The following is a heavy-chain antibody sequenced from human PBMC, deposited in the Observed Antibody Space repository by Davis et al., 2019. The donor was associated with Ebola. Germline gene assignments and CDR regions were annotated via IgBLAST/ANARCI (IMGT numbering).Heavy chain of an antibody. Sequence: GESLKISCAASGFTFSSYGMHWVRQAPGKGLEWVAVIWYDGSNKYYADSVKGRFTISRDNSKNTLYLQMNSLRAEDTAVYYCARDGPLDDYVWGSYRFNWFDPWGQGTLVTVSS. J-gene: IGHJ5*02. CDR1: GFTFSSYG. CDR3: ARDGPLDDYVWGSYRFNWFDP. D-gene: IGHD3-16*02. V-gene: IGHV3-33*01. CDR2: IWYDGSNK.